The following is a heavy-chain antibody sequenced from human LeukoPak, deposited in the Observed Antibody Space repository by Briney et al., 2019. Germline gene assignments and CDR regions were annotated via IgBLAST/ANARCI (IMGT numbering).Heavy chain of an antibody. Sequence: SETLSLTCAVYGGSFSGYYWSWIRQPPGKGLEWIGEINHSGGTNYNPSLKSRVTISVDTSKDQFSLKLSSVTAADTAVYYCARATTVVTIYYYYYHMDVWGKGTTVTVSS. D-gene: IGHD4-23*01. CDR3: ARATTVVTIYYYYYHMDV. V-gene: IGHV4-34*01. CDR1: GGSFSGYY. CDR2: INHSGGT. J-gene: IGHJ6*03.